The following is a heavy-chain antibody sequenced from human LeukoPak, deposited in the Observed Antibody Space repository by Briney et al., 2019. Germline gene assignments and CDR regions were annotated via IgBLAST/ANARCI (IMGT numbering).Heavy chain of an antibody. CDR1: GGTFSSYA. V-gene: IGHV1-69*05. D-gene: IGHD3-3*01. Sequence: SVKVSCKASGGTFSSYAISWVRQAPGQGLEWMGGIIPIFGTANYAQKLQGRVTITTDESTSTAYMELSSLRSEDTAVYYCARVRPLTIFGVVPVGFDPWGQGTLVTVSS. J-gene: IGHJ5*02. CDR2: IIPIFGTA. CDR3: ARVRPLTIFGVVPVGFDP.